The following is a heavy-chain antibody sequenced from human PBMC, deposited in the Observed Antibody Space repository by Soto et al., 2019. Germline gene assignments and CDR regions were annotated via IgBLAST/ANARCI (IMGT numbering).Heavy chain of an antibody. CDR1: GFTFSSYA. CDR3: AKGIAARPFHYYYGMDV. V-gene: IGHV3-23*01. J-gene: IGHJ6*02. Sequence: PGGSLRLSCAASGFTFSSYAMSWVRQAPGKGLEWVSAISGSGGSTYYADSVKGRFTISRDNSKNTLYLQMNSMRAEDTAVYYCAKGIAARPFHYYYGMDVWGQGTTVTVSS. CDR2: ISGSGGST. D-gene: IGHD6-6*01.